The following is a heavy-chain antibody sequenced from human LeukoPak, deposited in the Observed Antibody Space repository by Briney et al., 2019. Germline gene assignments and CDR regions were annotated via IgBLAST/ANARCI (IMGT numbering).Heavy chain of an antibody. CDR2: VSSRGAT. CDR3: ARAQKTMLSRAVYFFDF. J-gene: IGHJ4*02. D-gene: IGHD2-2*01. Sequence: SETLSLTCNVSGASISDYHWSWIRQSPTRGLEWIGYVSSRGATNNNPSLKSRVTTSAHTSENQLSLKLTSVTAADTAVYYCARAQKTMLSRAVYFFDFWGQGLLVTVSS. CDR1: GASISDYH. V-gene: IGHV4-59*01.